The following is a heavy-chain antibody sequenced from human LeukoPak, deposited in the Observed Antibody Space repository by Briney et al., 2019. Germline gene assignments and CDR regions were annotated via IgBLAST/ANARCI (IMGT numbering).Heavy chain of an antibody. V-gene: IGHV4-39*01. CDR3: ARQFSSSWYNLYYYYYYMDV. D-gene: IGHD6-13*01. CDR2: IYYSGST. Sequence: SETLSLTCTVSGGSISSSSYYWGWIRQPPGKGLEWIGSIYYSGSTYYNPSLKSRVTISVDTSKNQFSPKLSSVTAADTAVYYCARQFSSSWYNLYYYYYYMDVWGKGTTVTVSS. CDR1: GGSISSSSYY. J-gene: IGHJ6*03.